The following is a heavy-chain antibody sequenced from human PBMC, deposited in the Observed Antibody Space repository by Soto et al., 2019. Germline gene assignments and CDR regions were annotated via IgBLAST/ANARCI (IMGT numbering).Heavy chain of an antibody. V-gene: IGHV4-59*01. CDR3: ARTDFWSGYYTFDY. D-gene: IGHD3-3*01. J-gene: IGHJ4*02. CDR2: IYYSGST. Sequence: SWIRQPPGKGLEWIGYIYYSGSTNYNPSLKSRVTISVDTSKNQFSLKLSSVTAADTAVYYCARTDFWSGYYTFDYWGQGTLVTVSS.